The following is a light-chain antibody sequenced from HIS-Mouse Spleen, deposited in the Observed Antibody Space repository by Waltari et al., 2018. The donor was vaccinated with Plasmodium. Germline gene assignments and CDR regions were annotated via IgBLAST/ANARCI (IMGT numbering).Light chain of an antibody. CDR3: YSTDSSGNHRV. CDR2: EDS. V-gene: IGLV3-10*01. CDR1: ALPKKY. J-gene: IGLJ3*02. Sequence: SYELTQPPSVSVSPGQTARITCSGAALPKKYAYWYQQKSGQAPELVIYEDSKRPSGCAQRFSGASSGTMATLTISGAQVDDEADYYCYSTDSSGNHRVFGGGTKLTVL.